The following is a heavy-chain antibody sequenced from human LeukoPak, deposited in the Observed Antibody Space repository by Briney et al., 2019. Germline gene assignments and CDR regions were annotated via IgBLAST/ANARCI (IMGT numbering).Heavy chain of an antibody. CDR2: IYYSGST. D-gene: IGHD6-13*01. CDR1: GGSISSYY. Sequence: SETLSLTWTVSGGSISSYYWSWIRQPPGKGLEWIGYIYYSGSTNYNPSLKSRVTISVDTSKNQFSLKLSSVTAADTAVYYCARSQRGYSSSHCLDPWGQGTLVTVSS. CDR3: ARSQRGYSSSHCLDP. J-gene: IGHJ5*02. V-gene: IGHV4-59*01.